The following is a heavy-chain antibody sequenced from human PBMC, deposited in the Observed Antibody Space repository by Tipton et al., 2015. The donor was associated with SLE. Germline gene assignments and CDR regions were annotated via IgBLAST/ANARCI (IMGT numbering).Heavy chain of an antibody. CDR1: GGSFSGYY. CDR2: INHSGST. CDR3: ARGLVGGGGFDY. V-gene: IGHV4-34*01. D-gene: IGHD3-16*01. J-gene: IGHJ4*02. Sequence: GSLRLSCAVYGGSFSGYYWSWIRQPPGKGLEWIGEINHSGSTNYNPSLKSRVTISVDTSKNQFSLKLSSVTAADTAVYYCARGLVGGGGFDYWGQGTLVTVSS.